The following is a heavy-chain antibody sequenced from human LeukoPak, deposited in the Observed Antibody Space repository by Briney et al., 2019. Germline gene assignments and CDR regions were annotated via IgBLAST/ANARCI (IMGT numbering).Heavy chain of an antibody. V-gene: IGHV3-23*01. CDR3: AKEGWLVLSRYGMDV. CDR2: ISGSGGST. CDR1: GFTFSSYA. J-gene: IGHJ6*02. Sequence: GGSLRLSCAASGFTFSSYAISWVRQAPGKGLEWVSAISGSGGSTYYADSVKGRFTISRDNSKNTLYLQMNSLRAEDTAVYYCAKEGWLVLSRYGMDVWGQGTTVTVSS. D-gene: IGHD6-19*01.